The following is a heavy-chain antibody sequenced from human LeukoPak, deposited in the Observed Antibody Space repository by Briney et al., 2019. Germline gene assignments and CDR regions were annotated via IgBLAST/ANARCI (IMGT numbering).Heavy chain of an antibody. V-gene: IGHV3-53*01. CDR2: IYSGGST. Sequence: GGSLRLSCAASGFTFSSNYMSWVRQAPGKGLEWVSVIYSGGSTYYVDAVKGRFTISRDNSKNTLYLQMNSLRAEDTAVYYCARDMYYYDSSGYHDAFDIWGQGTMVTVSS. CDR1: GFTFSSNY. J-gene: IGHJ3*02. CDR3: ARDMYYYDSSGYHDAFDI. D-gene: IGHD3-22*01.